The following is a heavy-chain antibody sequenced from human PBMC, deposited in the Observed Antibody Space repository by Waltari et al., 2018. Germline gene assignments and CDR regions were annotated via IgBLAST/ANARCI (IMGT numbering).Heavy chain of an antibody. J-gene: IGHJ4*02. CDR2: MSSSSSYI. CDR3: ARKGPEAVAIDY. CDR1: GFTFSSYS. D-gene: IGHD6-19*01. Sequence: EVQLVESGGGLVKPGGSLRLSCAASGFTFSSYSMNWVRQAPGKGLEWVSSMSSSSSYIYYADSVKGRFTISRDNAKNSLYLQMNSLRAEDTAVYYCARKGPEAVAIDYWGQGTLVTVSS. V-gene: IGHV3-21*01.